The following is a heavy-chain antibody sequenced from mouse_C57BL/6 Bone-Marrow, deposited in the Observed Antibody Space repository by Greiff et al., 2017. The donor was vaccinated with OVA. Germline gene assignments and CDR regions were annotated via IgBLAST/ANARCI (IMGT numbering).Heavy chain of an antibody. J-gene: IGHJ3*01. CDR2: INPYNGDT. D-gene: IGHD1-1*02. Sequence: VQLQQSGPELVKPGDSVKISCKASGYSFTGYFMNWVMQSHGKSLEWIGRINPYNGDTFYNQKFKGKATLTVDKSSSTAHMELWSLTSEDSAVYYGAREVGSCPSWCADWGKGTLVTVAA. CDR1: GYSFTGYF. V-gene: IGHV1-20*01. CDR3: AREVGSCPSWCAD.